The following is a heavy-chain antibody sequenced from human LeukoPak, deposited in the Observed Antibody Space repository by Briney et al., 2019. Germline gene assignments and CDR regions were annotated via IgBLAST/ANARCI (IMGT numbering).Heavy chain of an antibody. CDR3: ARKYYDGWSGYHHEYYFDY. Sequence: SETLSLTCTVSGDSFRSYYWNWIRQPPGKGLEWIGYVYFSGATKYNPSLKSRFSISIDTSKNRFSLHLSSVNAADTAVYFCARKYYDGWSGYHHEYYFDYWGQGALVTVSS. CDR2: VYFSGAT. J-gene: IGHJ4*02. D-gene: IGHD3-3*01. V-gene: IGHV4-59*12. CDR1: GDSFRSYY.